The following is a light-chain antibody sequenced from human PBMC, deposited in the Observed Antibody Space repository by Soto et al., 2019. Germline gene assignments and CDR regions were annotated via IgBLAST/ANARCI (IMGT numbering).Light chain of an antibody. CDR1: QSVSNNY. V-gene: IGKV3-20*01. Sequence: EIVLTQSPGTLSLSPGERATLSCRASQSVSNNYFAWYQQKPGQAPRLLIYGASNRATGIPDRFSGSGSGTDFTLTISRLEPEDFAVYYCQRYGSSGTFGQGTKVEIK. CDR3: QRYGSSGT. J-gene: IGKJ1*01. CDR2: GAS.